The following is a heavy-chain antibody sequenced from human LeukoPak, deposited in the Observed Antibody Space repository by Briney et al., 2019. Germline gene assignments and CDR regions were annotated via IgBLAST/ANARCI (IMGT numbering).Heavy chain of an antibody. Sequence: SETLSLTCTVSGGSISSYYWSWIRQPPGKGLEWIGYINYSGSTKYNPSLKSRVTISVDTSKNQFSLKVSSVTAADTAFYYCARHPSSSGLYYFGYWGQGTLVTVSS. CDR3: ARHPSSSGLYYFGY. CDR2: INYSGST. V-gene: IGHV4-59*08. J-gene: IGHJ4*02. D-gene: IGHD6-19*01. CDR1: GGSISSYY.